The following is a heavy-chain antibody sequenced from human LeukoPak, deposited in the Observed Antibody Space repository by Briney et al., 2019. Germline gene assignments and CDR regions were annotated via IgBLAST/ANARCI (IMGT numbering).Heavy chain of an antibody. CDR1: GGSISSSSYY. J-gene: IGHJ4*02. V-gene: IGHV4-39*07. CDR3: ARDKRSGLTGAIDY. Sequence: SETLSLTCTVSGGSISSSSYYWGWIRQPPGKGLEWIGSIYYSGSTYYNPSLKSRVTISVDTSKNQFSLKLSSVTAADTAVYYCARDKRSGLTGAIDYWGQGALVTVSS. CDR2: IYYSGST. D-gene: IGHD3-10*01.